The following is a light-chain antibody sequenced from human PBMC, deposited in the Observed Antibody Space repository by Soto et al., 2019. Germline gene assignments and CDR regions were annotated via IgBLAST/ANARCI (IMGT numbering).Light chain of an antibody. CDR2: DVS. J-gene: IGLJ2*01. CDR1: SSDIGGYNY. Sequence: QSALTQPASMSGSPGQSITISCTGTSSDIGGYNYVSWYQQHPGKAPKLMIYDVSNWPSGVSNRFSGSKSGNTASLTISGLQSEDEADYYRSSYTSSSTVVFGGGTKLTVL. CDR3: SSYTSSSTVV. V-gene: IGLV2-14*03.